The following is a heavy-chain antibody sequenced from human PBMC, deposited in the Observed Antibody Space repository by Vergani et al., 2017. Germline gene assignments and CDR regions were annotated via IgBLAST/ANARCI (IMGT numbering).Heavy chain of an antibody. CDR2: INHSGST. Sequence: QVQLQQWGAGLLKPSETLSLTCAVYGGSFSGYYWSWIRQPPGKGLEWIGEINHSGSTNYNPSVKSRVTISVDTSKNQFSLKLSSVTAADTAVYYCARGTQPTHSSSWYYFDYWGQGTLVTVSS. J-gene: IGHJ4*02. CDR1: GGSFSGYY. CDR3: ARGTQPTHSSSWYYFDY. D-gene: IGHD6-13*01. V-gene: IGHV4-34*01.